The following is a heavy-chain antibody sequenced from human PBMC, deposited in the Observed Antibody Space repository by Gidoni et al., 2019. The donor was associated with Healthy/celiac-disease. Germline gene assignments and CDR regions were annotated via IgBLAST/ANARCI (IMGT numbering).Heavy chain of an antibody. V-gene: IGHV3-11*06. CDR3: ARANWPYWYFDL. J-gene: IGHJ2*01. CDR2: ISSSISYT. Sequence: QVQLVESGGGLVKPGGSLRLYCAASGFTFSDYYMSWIRQAPGKGLEWVSYISSSISYTNYADSVKVRFTISIDNAKTSLYLQMNSLRAEDTAVYYCARANWPYWYFDLWGRGTLVTVSS. D-gene: IGHD7-27*01. CDR1: GFTFSDYY.